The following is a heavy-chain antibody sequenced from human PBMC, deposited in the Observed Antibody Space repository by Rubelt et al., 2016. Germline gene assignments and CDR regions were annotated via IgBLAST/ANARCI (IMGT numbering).Heavy chain of an antibody. J-gene: IGHJ6*02. V-gene: IGHV1-18*01. CDR3: AGGFWSGPSIQDYYYYYGMDV. CDR2: ISAYNGNT. D-gene: IGHD3-3*01. Sequence: GISWVRQAPGQGLEWMGWISAYNGNTNYAQKLQGRVTMTEDTSTDTAYMELSSLRSEDTAVYYCAGGFWSGPSIQDYYYYYGMDVWGQGTTVTVSS. CDR1: G.